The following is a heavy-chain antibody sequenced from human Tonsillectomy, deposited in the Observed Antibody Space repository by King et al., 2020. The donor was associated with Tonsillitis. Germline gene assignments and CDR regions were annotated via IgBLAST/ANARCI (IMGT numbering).Heavy chain of an antibody. J-gene: IGHJ4*02. CDR3: ARDQPVGSTRFDY. D-gene: IGHD2-2*01. Sequence: QLQESGPGLVKPSETLSLTCTVSGASMSSYYWNCIRQPAAKGLEWIGRIHTSVSTHYNPSLESRVTMSVDTSKNQFSLKLTSMTAAETAVYYCARDQPVGSTRFDYWGQGILVTVSS. CDR2: IHTSVST. V-gene: IGHV4-4*07. CDR1: GASMSSYY.